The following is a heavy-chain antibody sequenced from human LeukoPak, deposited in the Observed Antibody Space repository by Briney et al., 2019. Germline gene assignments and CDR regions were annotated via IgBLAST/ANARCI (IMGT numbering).Heavy chain of an antibody. D-gene: IGHD3-16*01. CDR3: APQLWDHPGP. Sequence: GRSLRLSCAASGFTFRDYATSWVRPAPGKGLEWVSSINTVGVNTPYADSVKGRFTISRDNSKDTLYLQIDSLRAEDTAVYYCAPQLWDHPGPWGQGTLVIVSS. CDR1: GFTFRDYA. CDR2: INTVGVNT. V-gene: IGHV3-23*01. J-gene: IGHJ5*02.